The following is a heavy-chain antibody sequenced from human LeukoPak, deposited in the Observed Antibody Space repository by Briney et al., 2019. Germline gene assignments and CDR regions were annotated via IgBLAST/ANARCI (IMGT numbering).Heavy chain of an antibody. Sequence: GGSLRLSCAASGFTFSSYAMSWVRQAPGKGLEWVSAISGSDGSTYYADSVKGRFTISRDNSKNTLYLQMNSLRAEDTAVYYCARDLRSPPPYYYYYMDVWGKGTTVTVSS. J-gene: IGHJ6*03. CDR3: ARDLRSPPPYYYYYMDV. CDR2: ISGSDGST. CDR1: GFTFSSYA. V-gene: IGHV3-23*01.